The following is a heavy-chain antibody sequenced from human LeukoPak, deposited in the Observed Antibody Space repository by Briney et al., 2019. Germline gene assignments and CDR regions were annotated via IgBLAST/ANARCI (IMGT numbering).Heavy chain of an antibody. CDR3: ARTKLRWYFDY. J-gene: IGHJ4*02. CDR2: IYYSGSP. CDR1: GGFISSYY. D-gene: IGHD4-23*01. Sequence: SETLSLTCTVYGGFISSYYWSWIRQPPGKGLEWIGHIYYSGSPNYNPSLKGRPTISLDPPKNQSSPKQTSVTAADPAVYCCARTKLRWYFDYWGQGTLVSVSS. V-gene: IGHV4-59*01.